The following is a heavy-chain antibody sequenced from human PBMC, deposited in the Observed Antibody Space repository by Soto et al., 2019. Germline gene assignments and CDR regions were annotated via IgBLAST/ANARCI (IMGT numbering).Heavy chain of an antibody. CDR1: GGSFSGYY. CDR2: ISHSGVT. CDR3: ATITYSGSFDWFDP. D-gene: IGHD1-26*01. V-gene: IGHV4-34*01. Sequence: SETLSLTCAVYGGSFSGYYWSWVRQPPEKGLEWIGEISHSGVTNYNPSLKSRVTISVDTSKNQFSLNLSSVTAADTAVYYCATITYSGSFDWFDPWGQGTLVTVSS. J-gene: IGHJ5*02.